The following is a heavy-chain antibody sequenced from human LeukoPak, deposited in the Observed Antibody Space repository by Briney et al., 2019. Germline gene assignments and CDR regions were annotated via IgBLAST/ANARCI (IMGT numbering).Heavy chain of an antibody. Sequence: SETLSLTCTVSGGSISSYYWSWIRQPPGKGLEWIGYIYYSGSTNYNPSLKSRVTIPVDTSKNQFSLKLSSVTAADTAVYYCARRTGYYDSKDAFDIWGQGTMVTVSS. CDR3: ARRTGYYDSKDAFDI. CDR2: IYYSGST. CDR1: GGSISSYY. J-gene: IGHJ3*02. D-gene: IGHD3-22*01. V-gene: IGHV4-59*08.